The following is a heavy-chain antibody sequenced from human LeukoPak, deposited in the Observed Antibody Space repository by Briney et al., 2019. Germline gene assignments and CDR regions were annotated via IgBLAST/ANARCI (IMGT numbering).Heavy chain of an antibody. CDR3: ATYSSSYPYFFDY. V-gene: IGHV4-59*01. D-gene: IGHD6-13*01. J-gene: IGHJ4*02. CDR2: IYYSGST. CDR1: GGSLSSYY. Sequence: SGTLSLTCTVSGGSLSSYYWSWIRQPPGKGLEWVGYIYYSGSTNYNPSLTSRVTMSLDTSKNQFSLKLTSVTAEDTAVYYCATYSSSYPYFFDYWGQGTLVTVSS.